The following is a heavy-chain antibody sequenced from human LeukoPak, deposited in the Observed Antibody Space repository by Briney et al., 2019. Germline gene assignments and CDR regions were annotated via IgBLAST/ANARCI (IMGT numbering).Heavy chain of an antibody. Sequence: KSGGSLRLSCAASGFTISNAWMTWVRQAPGKGLEWVSVMYSGGSTYYADSVKGRVAISRDNSQNTVFLQMNSVRVEDTAVYYCARSYSNHLFGMDVWGQGTAVTVSS. CDR2: MYSGGST. J-gene: IGHJ6*02. CDR1: GFTISNAW. D-gene: IGHD4-11*01. V-gene: IGHV3-66*01. CDR3: ARSYSNHLFGMDV.